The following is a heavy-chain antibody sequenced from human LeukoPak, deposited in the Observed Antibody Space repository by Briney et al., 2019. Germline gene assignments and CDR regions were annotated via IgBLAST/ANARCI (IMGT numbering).Heavy chain of an antibody. V-gene: IGHV4-30-2*01. Sequence: SQTLSLTCAVSGGSISSGGYSWSWIRQPPGKGLEWIGYIYHSGSTYYNPSLKSRVTISVDRSKNQFSLKLSSVPAADTAVYYCARGRGGYCSSTSCPPYYFDYWGQGTLVTVSS. CDR2: IYHSGST. CDR1: GGSISSGGYS. J-gene: IGHJ4*02. CDR3: ARGRGGYCSSTSCPPYYFDY. D-gene: IGHD2-2*01.